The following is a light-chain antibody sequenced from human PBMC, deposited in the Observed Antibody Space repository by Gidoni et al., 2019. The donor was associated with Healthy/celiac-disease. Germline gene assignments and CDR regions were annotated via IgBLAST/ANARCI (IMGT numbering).Light chain of an antibody. CDR3: NSRDSSGNDVV. Sequence: SSELTQDPAVSVALGQTVRITCQGDSPRSYYASWYQQKPGQAPVLVIYGKNNRPSGIPDRFSGSSSGNTASLTITGAQAEDEADYYCNSRDSSGNDVVFGGGTYLTVL. CDR1: SPRSYY. V-gene: IGLV3-19*01. J-gene: IGLJ2*01. CDR2: GKN.